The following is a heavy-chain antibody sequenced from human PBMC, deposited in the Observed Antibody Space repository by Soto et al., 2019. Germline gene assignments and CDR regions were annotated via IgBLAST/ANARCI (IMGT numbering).Heavy chain of an antibody. CDR2: IGSSSSFI. CDR3: ARIISGSTGPYYYYAMDV. J-gene: IGHJ6*02. Sequence: EVQLVPSGGGLVKPGGSLRLSCAASGFTFDTYNMNWVRQTPGQGLEWVSSIGSSSSFIYYSASVRGRFSVSRDNAKNSLYLQMSSLRAEDTAVYYCARIISGSTGPYYYYAMDVWGQGTAVTVSS. D-gene: IGHD1-26*01. V-gene: IGHV3-21*02. CDR1: GFTFDTYN.